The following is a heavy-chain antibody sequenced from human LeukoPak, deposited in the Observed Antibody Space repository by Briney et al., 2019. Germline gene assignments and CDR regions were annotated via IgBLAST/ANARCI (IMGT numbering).Heavy chain of an antibody. CDR2: ISGSGGST. J-gene: IGHJ4*02. V-gene: IGHV3-23*01. CDR3: AKGLRIVVVPAAFYY. CDR1: GFTFSSYA. D-gene: IGHD2-2*01. Sequence: GGSLRLSCAASGFTFSSYAMGWVRQAPGKGLEWVSAISGSGGSTYYADSVKGRFTISRDNSKNTLCLQMNSLRAEATAVYYCAKGLRIVVVPAAFYYWGQGTLVTVSS.